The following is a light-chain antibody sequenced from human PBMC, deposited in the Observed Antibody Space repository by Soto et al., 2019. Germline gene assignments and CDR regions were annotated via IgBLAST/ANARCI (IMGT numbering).Light chain of an antibody. Sequence: QSALTQPASVSGSPGQTITISCTGTRSNIGAYNFVSWYQQHPGKAPKLMIYDVSNRPSGVSHRSSGSKSGNTASLTISGLQAEDEADYYCRSYAGSRTPVVFGGGTKVTVL. CDR3: RSYAGSRTPVV. V-gene: IGLV2-14*01. CDR2: DVS. CDR1: RSNIGAYNF. J-gene: IGLJ2*01.